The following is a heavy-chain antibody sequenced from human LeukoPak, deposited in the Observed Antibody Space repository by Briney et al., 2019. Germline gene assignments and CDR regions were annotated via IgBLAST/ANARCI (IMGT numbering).Heavy chain of an antibody. CDR3: ARDRSANSRVYYFDY. J-gene: IGHJ4*02. V-gene: IGHV3-30-3*01. Sequence: QPGGSLRLSCAASGFTFSAYAMHWVRQAPGKGLEGVAIISYDGNIKYQADSVKGRFTISRDDSKNTLYLQMNSLRAEDTAVYYCARDRSANSRVYYFDYWGQGTLVTVSS. CDR1: GFTFSAYA. D-gene: IGHD4/OR15-4a*01. CDR2: ISYDGNIK.